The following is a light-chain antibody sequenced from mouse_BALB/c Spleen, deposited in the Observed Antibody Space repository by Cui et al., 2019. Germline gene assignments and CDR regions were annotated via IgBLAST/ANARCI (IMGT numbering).Light chain of an antibody. CDR3: QQWSSNPPT. CDR1: SSVSY. J-gene: IGKJ5*01. CDR2: DTS. Sequence: QVVLIQSPLIISASPGEKVTMTCSASSSVSYMYWYQQKSGTSPKRWIYDTSKLASGVPARFSGSGSGTSYSLTISSMEAEDAATYYCQQWSSNPPTFGAGTKLELK. V-gene: IGKV4-59*01.